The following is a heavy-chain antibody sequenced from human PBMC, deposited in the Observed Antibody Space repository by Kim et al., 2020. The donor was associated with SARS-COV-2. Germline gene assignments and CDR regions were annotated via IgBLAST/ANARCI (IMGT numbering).Heavy chain of an antibody. CDR1: GFTFDDDA. J-gene: IGHJ6*01. V-gene: IGHV3-9*01. Sequence: GGSLRLSCAASGFTFDDDAMHWVRHAPGKCLERVSGISGNSCSIGYADSVKGRFSISRDNAKNSLYLQMNRRRAEDTALYYCAKEIPELRGYYYYYGMDV. D-gene: IGHD1-26*01. CDR2: ISGNSCSI. CDR3: AKEIPELRGYYYYYGMDV.